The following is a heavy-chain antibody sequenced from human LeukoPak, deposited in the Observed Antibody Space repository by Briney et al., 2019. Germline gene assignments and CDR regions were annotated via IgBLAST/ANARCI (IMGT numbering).Heavy chain of an antibody. CDR2: IYYSGST. CDR1: GGSISSSGYY. J-gene: IGHJ5*02. Sequence: SETLSLTCTVSGGSISSSGYYWGWIRQPPGKGLEWIGSIYYSGSTYYNPSLKSRVTISVDTSKNQFSLKLSPVTAADTAVYYCARVRAVAHNWFDPWGQGTLVTVSS. V-gene: IGHV4-39*07. CDR3: ARVRAVAHNWFDP. D-gene: IGHD6-19*01.